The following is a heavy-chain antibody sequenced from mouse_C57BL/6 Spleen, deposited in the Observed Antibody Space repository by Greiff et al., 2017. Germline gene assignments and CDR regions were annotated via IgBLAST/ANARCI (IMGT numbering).Heavy chain of an antibody. CDR2: IDPSDSET. Sequence: VQLQQPGAELVRPGSSVKLSCKASGYTFTSYWMHWVKQRPIQGLEWIGNIDPSDSETHYNQKFKDKATLTVDKSSSTAYMQLSSLTSEDSAVYYCAICYDYDGAMDYWGQGTSVTVSS. D-gene: IGHD2-4*01. J-gene: IGHJ4*01. CDR1: GYTFTSYW. V-gene: IGHV1-52*01. CDR3: AICYDYDGAMDY.